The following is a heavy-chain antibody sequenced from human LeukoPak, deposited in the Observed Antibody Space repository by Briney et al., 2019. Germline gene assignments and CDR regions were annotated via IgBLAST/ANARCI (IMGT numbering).Heavy chain of an antibody. V-gene: IGHV4-31*03. Sequence: PSETLSLTCTVSGGSISSGGYYWSWIRQHPGKGLEWIGYIYYSGSTYYNPSLKSRVTISVDTSKNQFSLKLSSVTAADTAVYYCARGLTDNYYCYGMDVWGKGTTVTVSS. J-gene: IGHJ6*04. D-gene: IGHD3-9*01. CDR3: ARGLTDNYYCYGMDV. CDR1: GGSISSGGYY. CDR2: IYYSGST.